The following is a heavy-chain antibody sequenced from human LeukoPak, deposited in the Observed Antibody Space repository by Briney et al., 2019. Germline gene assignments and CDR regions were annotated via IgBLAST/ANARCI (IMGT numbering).Heavy chain of an antibody. CDR2: IYYSGST. J-gene: IGHJ4*02. D-gene: IGHD4-23*01. V-gene: IGHV4-39*07. CDR1: GGSISSSSYY. Sequence: PSETLSLTCTVSGGSISSSSYYWGWIRQPPGKGLEWIGSIYYSGSTYYNPSLKSRVTISVDTSKNQFSLKLSSVTAADTAVYYCARGATTVVTLDYWGQGTLVTVSS. CDR3: ARGATTVVTLDY.